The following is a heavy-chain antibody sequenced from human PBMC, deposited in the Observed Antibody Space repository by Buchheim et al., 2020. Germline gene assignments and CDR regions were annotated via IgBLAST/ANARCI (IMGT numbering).Heavy chain of an antibody. V-gene: IGHV1-46*03. J-gene: IGHJ6*02. D-gene: IGHD4-11*01. CDR1: GYTFTSYD. CDR2: INPSGGST. CDR3: AREGVGYSNYAKRYYYYGMDV. Sequence: QVQLVQSGAEVKKPGASVKVSCKASGYTFTSYDINWVRQATGQGLEWMGIINPSGGSTSYAQKFQGRVTMTRDTSTSTVYMELSSLRSEDTAVYYCAREGVGYSNYAKRYYYYGMDVWGQGTT.